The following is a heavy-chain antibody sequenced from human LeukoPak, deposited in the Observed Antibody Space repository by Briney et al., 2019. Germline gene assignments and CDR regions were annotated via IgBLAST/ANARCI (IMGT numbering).Heavy chain of an antibody. CDR2: ISGSGGST. D-gene: IGHD2-15*01. CDR1: GFTFSSYS. CDR3: AKIWLGYCSGGSCYSSHY. J-gene: IGHJ4*02. Sequence: GGSLRLSCVASGFTFSSYSMSWVRQAPGKGLEWVSAISGSGGSTYYADSVKGRFTISRDNSKNTLYLQMNSLRAEDTAVYYCAKIWLGYCSGGSCYSSHYWGQGTLVTVSS. V-gene: IGHV3-23*01.